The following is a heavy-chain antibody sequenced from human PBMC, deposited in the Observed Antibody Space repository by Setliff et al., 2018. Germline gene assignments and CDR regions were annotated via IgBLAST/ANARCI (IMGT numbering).Heavy chain of an antibody. D-gene: IGHD5-18*01. V-gene: IGHV3-73*01. CDR1: GFSFSGSA. Sequence: GGSLRLSCAASGFSFSGSAVYWVRQASVKGLEWIGRIRGRTDNYATAYAASVRGRFTLSRDDSKNTAYLQMNSLKTDDAAVYYCTLARDGYDVFDIWGQGTMVTVSS. CDR3: TLARDGYDVFDI. J-gene: IGHJ3*02. CDR2: IRGRTDNYAT.